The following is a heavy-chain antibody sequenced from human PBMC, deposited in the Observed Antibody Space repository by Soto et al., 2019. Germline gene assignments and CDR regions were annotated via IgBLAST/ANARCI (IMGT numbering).Heavy chain of an antibody. CDR2: IDWDDDK. D-gene: IGHD6-13*01. CDR1: GFSLSTSGMC. J-gene: IGHJ6*02. CDR3: ARIAAAGTGAPSYCYYYGMDV. V-gene: IGHV2-70*01. Sequence: KSGPTLVNPTQTLTLTCTFSGFSLSTSGMCVSWIRQPPGKALEWLALIDWDDDKYYSTSLKTRLTISKDTSKNQVVLTMTNMDPVDTATYYCARIAAAGTGAPSYCYYYGMDVWGQGTTVTVSS.